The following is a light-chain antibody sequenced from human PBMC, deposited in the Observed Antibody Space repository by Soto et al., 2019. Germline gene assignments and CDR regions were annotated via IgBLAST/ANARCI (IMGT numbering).Light chain of an antibody. CDR3: QQRSNWPIT. V-gene: IGKV3-11*01. CDR2: DAS. CDR1: QSVSSY. Sequence: EIVLTQSPATLSLSPGERATLSCRASQSVSSYLAWYQQKPGQAPRLLIYDASNRATGIPSRFSGSGSGKDFPLNISRLEPEDFAVYYCQQRSNWPITFGQGTRLEIK. J-gene: IGKJ5*01.